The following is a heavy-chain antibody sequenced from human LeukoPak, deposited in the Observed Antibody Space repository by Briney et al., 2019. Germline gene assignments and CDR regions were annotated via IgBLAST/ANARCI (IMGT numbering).Heavy chain of an antibody. Sequence: GGSLRLSCAASGFTFSSYAMSWVRQAPGKGLEWVSAISGSGGSTYYADSVKGRFTISRDNSKNTLYLQMNSLRAEDTAVYYCARTGYSSGWYEDYFDYWGQGTLVTVSS. V-gene: IGHV3-23*01. CDR1: GFTFSSYA. CDR3: ARTGYSSGWYEDYFDY. D-gene: IGHD6-19*01. CDR2: ISGSGGST. J-gene: IGHJ4*02.